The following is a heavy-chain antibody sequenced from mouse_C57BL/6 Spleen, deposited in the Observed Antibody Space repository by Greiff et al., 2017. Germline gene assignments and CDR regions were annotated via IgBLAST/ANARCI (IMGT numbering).Heavy chain of an antibody. CDR1: GYTFTSYW. D-gene: IGHD2-1*01. CDR3: ARSGNYVDYYAMDY. Sequence: VQLQQPGAELVKPGASVKLSCKASGYTFTSYWMHWVKQRPGQGLEWIGMIHPNSGSTNYNEKFKSKATLTVDKSSSTAYMQLSSLTSEDSAVYYCARSGNYVDYYAMDYWGQGTSVTVSS. CDR2: IHPNSGST. V-gene: IGHV1-64*01. J-gene: IGHJ4*01.